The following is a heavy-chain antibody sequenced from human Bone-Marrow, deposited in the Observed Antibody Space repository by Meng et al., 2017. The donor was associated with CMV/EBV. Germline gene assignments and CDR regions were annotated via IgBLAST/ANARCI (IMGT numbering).Heavy chain of an antibody. Sequence: GSLRLSCAVYGGSFSGYYWSWIRQPPGKGLEWIGEINHSGSTNYNPSLKSRVTISVDTYKNQFPLKLSSVTAADTAVYYCARWVGDYWGQGTLVTVSS. CDR1: GGSFSGYY. D-gene: IGHD3-10*01. CDR3: ARWVGDY. J-gene: IGHJ4*02. V-gene: IGHV4-34*01. CDR2: INHSGST.